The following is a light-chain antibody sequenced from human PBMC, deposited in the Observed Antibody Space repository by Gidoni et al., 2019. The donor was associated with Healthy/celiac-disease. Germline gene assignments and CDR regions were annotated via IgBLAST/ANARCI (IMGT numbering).Light chain of an antibody. Sequence: QSALPQTASESGSPGQSITISCTGTSRDVGSYDLVSWYQQHPGHAPKLMIYEGSKRPSGVSTRFSGSKSGNTASLTISGLQAEDEADYYCCSYAGSSTFVFGTGTKVTVL. V-gene: IGLV2-23*03. CDR2: EGS. CDR3: CSYAGSSTFV. J-gene: IGLJ1*01. CDR1: SRDVGSYDL.